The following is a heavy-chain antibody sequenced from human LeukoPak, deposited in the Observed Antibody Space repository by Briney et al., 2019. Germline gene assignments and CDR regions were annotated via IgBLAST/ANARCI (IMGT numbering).Heavy chain of an antibody. V-gene: IGHV3-74*01. CDR1: VFTFSSYW. CDR2: INGDGRNI. Sequence: GGSLRHSCVASVFTFSSYWMQWVRQDPRKGLVWVSRINGDGRNINYADSVRSRFTISRDNAKTTLYLQMNTLRVEDTAVYYCARDLMDYDVSTGLHHYYMGVWGQGTTVTVSS. J-gene: IGHJ6*02. D-gene: IGHD3-9*01. CDR3: ARDLMDYDVSTGLHHYYMGV.